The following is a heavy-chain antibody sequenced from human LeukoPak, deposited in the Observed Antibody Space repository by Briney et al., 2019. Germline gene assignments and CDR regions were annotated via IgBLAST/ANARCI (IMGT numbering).Heavy chain of an antibody. CDR2: INPNSGGT. D-gene: IGHD3-10*01. J-gene: IGHJ4*02. Sequence: AASVKVSCKASGYTFTGYYMHWVRQAPGQGFEWMGWINPNSGGTNYAQKFQGWVTMTRDTSISTAYMELSRLRSDDTAVYYCARNYYGSGSYLSFDYWGQGTLVTVSS. V-gene: IGHV1-2*04. CDR1: GYTFTGYY. CDR3: ARNYYGSGSYLSFDY.